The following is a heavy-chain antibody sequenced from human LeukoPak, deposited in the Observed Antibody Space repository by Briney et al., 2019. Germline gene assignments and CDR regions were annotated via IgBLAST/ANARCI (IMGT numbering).Heavy chain of an antibody. V-gene: IGHV5-51*01. CDR2: ISPRDSNL. CDR1: GYTFTNFW. CDR3: ASPSYDSSGYLDY. Sequence: GESLKISCQASGYTFTNFWIGWVRQMPGRGLEWMGLISPRDSNLKYSPSFQGQVTISADKSISTAYLQWSSLKASDTAIYYCASPSYDSSGYLDYWGQGTLVTVSS. D-gene: IGHD3-22*01. J-gene: IGHJ4*02.